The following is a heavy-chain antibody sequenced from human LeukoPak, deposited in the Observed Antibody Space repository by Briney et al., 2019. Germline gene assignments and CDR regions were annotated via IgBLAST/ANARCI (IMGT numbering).Heavy chain of an antibody. D-gene: IGHD3-3*01. J-gene: IGHJ4*02. CDR1: GFTFSSYA. Sequence: GGSLRLSCAASGFTFSSYAMSWVRQAPGKGLEWVSAISGSGGSTYYADSVKGRFTISRDNSKNTLYLQMNSLRAEDTAVYYCAKPQLLRFLEWLFDYWGQGTLVTVSS. V-gene: IGHV3-23*01. CDR2: ISGSGGST. CDR3: AKPQLLRFLEWLFDY.